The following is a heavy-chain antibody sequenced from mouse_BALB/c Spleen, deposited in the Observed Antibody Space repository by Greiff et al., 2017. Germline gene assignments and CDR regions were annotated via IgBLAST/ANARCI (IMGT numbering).Heavy chain of an antibody. CDR3: ATSYRYAWFAY. D-gene: IGHD2-14*01. CDR1: GFSLTSYG. V-gene: IGHV2-2*02. Sequence: VKLVESGPGLVQPSQSLSITCTVSGFSLTSYGVHWVRQSPGKGLEWLGVIWSGGSTDYNAAFISRLSISKDNSKSQVFFKMNSLQANDTAIYYCATSYRYAWFAYWGQGTLVTVSA. CDR2: IWSGGST. J-gene: IGHJ3*01.